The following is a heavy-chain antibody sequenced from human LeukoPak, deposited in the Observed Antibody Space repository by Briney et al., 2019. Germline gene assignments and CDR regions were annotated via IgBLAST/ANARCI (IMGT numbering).Heavy chain of an antibody. CDR1: GFTFSNYA. CDR2: ISGSGDNT. Sequence: GGSLRLSCEASGFTFSNYAMSWVRQAPGKGLEWISAISGSGDNTYHADSVKGRFTISRDNSQNTLYLQMNSLRAEDTAVYYCARDYADYVGYFFFDYWGQGTLVTVSS. D-gene: IGHD4-17*01. CDR3: ARDYADYVGYFFFDY. J-gene: IGHJ4*02. V-gene: IGHV3-23*01.